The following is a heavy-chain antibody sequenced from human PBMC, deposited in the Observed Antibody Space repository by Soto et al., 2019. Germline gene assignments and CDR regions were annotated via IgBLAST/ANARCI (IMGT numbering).Heavy chain of an antibody. CDR2: VNPSSGLT. D-gene: IGHD2-21*02. J-gene: IGHJ4*02. V-gene: IGHV1-46*01. Sequence: QVRLVQSGPEVKKPGASVKVSCTASGYNFPSYYIHWVRQAPGQGLQWMGMVNPSSGLTSYTQKFQGRVTVTRDASTSTVYMELSSLTSEDSAVYYCARVFHQGVTTAFDFWGQGTLVTVSP. CDR3: ARVFHQGVTTAFDF. CDR1: GYNFPSYY.